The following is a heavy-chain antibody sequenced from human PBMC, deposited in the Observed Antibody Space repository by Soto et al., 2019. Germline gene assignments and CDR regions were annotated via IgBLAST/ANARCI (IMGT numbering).Heavy chain of an antibody. CDR2: IGISGNTI. CDR1: GFTFSSYE. J-gene: IGHJ4*02. CDR3: VRDLVGAPTFDF. Sequence: EVQLVESGGGLVQPGGSLRLSCAASGFTFSSYEMNWVSQAPGKGLEWVSYIGISGNTIYFADSVKGRFTISRDNAKNSLYLQMNSLTAEDTAVYYCVRDLVGAPTFDFWGQGTLVTVSS. V-gene: IGHV3-48*03. D-gene: IGHD1-26*01.